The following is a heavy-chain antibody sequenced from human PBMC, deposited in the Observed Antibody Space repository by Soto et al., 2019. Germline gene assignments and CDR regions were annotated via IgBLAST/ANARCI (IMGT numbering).Heavy chain of an antibody. V-gene: IGHV3-11*01. J-gene: IGHJ3*02. CDR2: ISSSSSTM. Sequence: VGSLRLSCAASGFTFSDYYMSWIRQAPGKGLEWVSHISSSSSTMYYADSVKGRFTIARDNAKKSVYLQMNSLRAEDTAVYYCARVSTYDFRRDGANGALDMWGQGTMVTVSS. CDR1: GFTFSDYY. D-gene: IGHD3-3*01. CDR3: ARVSTYDFRRDGANGALDM.